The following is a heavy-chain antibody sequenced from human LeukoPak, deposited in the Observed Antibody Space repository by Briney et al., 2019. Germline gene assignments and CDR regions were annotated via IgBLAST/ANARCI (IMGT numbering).Heavy chain of an antibody. D-gene: IGHD3-22*01. CDR1: GGTFSSYA. CDR2: IIPIFGTA. J-gene: IGHJ4*02. Sequence: GSSVKVSCKASGGTFSSYAISWVRQAPGQGLEWIGGIIPIFGTANYAQKFQGRVAITTDESTSTAYMELSSLRSEDPAVYYCARSGRGSGYFFPDYWGQGTLVTVSS. CDR3: ARSGRGSGYFFPDY. V-gene: IGHV1-69*05.